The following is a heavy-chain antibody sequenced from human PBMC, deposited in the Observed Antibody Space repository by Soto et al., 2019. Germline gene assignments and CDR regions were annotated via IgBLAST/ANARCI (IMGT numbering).Heavy chain of an antibody. J-gene: IGHJ4*02. CDR1: GFSFSYYA. Sequence: QAQLMESGGGVVQAGRSLRLFCAASGFSFSYYAMHWVRQAPGKGPEWVALLSSDSKNEYYADSVKGRFTISRDNFRXXXXXXXXXXXXXXXXXXXXXXFEAVGGQGTPVTVSS. CDR3: XXFEAV. D-gene: IGHD3-3*02. V-gene: IGHV3-30*01. CDR2: LSSDSKNE.